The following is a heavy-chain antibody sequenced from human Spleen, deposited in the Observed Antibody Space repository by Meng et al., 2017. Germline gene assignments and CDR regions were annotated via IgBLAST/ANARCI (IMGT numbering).Heavy chain of an antibody. V-gene: IGHV1-18*01. CDR1: AYTTASYG. Sequence: QAQLLQSGAEVKKPGASVWGSCKDSAYTTASYGISWFRQAPGQGLEWMGWFVSNADTYPAQKFQGRVTMTRETHTSTDFMELRSLRFDDTAVYYCARGTPGRSYSDYWGQGTLVTVSS. CDR3: ARGTPGRSYSDY. CDR2: FVSNADT. D-gene: IGHD3-10*01. J-gene: IGHJ4*02.